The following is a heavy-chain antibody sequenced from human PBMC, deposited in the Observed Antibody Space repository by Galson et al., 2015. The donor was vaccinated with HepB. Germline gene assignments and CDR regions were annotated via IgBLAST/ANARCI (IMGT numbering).Heavy chain of an antibody. CDR3: ARDIEPRTIAVAGGWDY. J-gene: IGHJ4*02. Sequence: SLRLSCAASGFTFSSYAMHWVRQAPGKGLEWVAVISYDGSNKYYADSVKGRFTISRDNSKNTLYLQMNSLRAEDTAVYYCARDIEPRTIAVAGGWDYWGQGTLVTVSS. CDR1: GFTFSSYA. V-gene: IGHV3-30-3*01. CDR2: ISYDGSNK. D-gene: IGHD6-19*01.